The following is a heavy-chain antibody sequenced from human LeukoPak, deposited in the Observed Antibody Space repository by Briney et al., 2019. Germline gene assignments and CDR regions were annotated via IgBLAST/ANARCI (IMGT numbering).Heavy chain of an antibody. CDR3: ARGAGYNYPYYFDY. CDR2: IKQDGSEK. Sequence: GGSLRLSCAASGFTFSSYWMSWVRQAPGKGLEWVANIKQDGSEKYYVDSVKGRFTISRDNAKNSLYLQMNSLRAEDTAVYYCARGAGYNYPYYFDYWGQGTLVTVSS. CDR1: GFTFSSYW. J-gene: IGHJ4*02. D-gene: IGHD5-24*01. V-gene: IGHV3-7*03.